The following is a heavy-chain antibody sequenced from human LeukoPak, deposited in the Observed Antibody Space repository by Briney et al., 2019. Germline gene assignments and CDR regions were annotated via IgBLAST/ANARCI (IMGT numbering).Heavy chain of an antibody. CDR2: ISSDGRYK. Sequence: GRSLRLSCAASGFTFRTYGIHWVRQAPGKGLEWVAVISSDGRYKYYAGFVKGRFTISRDNSKNTLYLQMNSLRVEDTAIYYCTRGMLRQPPDYWGQGMLVTVSS. CDR1: GFTFRTYG. D-gene: IGHD3-10*02. J-gene: IGHJ4*02. CDR3: TRGMLRQPPDY. V-gene: IGHV3-30*03.